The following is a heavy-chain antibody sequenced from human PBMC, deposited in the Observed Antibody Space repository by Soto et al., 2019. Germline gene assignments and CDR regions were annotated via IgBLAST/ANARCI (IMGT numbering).Heavy chain of an antibody. V-gene: IGHV5-51*01. CDR2: IYPGDSDT. D-gene: IGHD1-26*01. CDR1: GYDFAGYW. Sequence: PGESLKISCKASGYDFAGYWIDWVRQMPGKGLEWMGIIYPGDSDTRYSPFFQGQVTISADKSINTAYLQWTSLRASDTAIYYCVSRTGVSGISDPCDYWGQRTLGTV. CDR3: VSRTGVSGISDPCDY. J-gene: IGHJ4*02.